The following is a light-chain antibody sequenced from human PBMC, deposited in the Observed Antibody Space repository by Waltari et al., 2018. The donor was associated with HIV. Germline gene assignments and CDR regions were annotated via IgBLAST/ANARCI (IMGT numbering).Light chain of an antibody. V-gene: IGLV2-14*03. Sequence: QSALTQPPSVSGSPGPPITIPCTGTSSDVGGYIYVSWYQHHPGKAPKLMIYDVSNRPSGVSNRFSGSKSGNTAALTISGLQAEDEADYYCSSYTSSSTPWVFGGGTKLTVL. CDR3: SSYTSSSTPWV. J-gene: IGLJ3*02. CDR2: DVS. CDR1: SSDVGGYIY.